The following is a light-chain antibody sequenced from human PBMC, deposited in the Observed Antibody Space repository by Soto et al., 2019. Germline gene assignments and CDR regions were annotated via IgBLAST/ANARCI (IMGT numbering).Light chain of an antibody. Sequence: EIVLTQSPDTLSLSPGERATLSCRASQSVSSSFLAWYHQKPGQAPRLLIYRASSRATGIPDRFTGSGSGTDYTLTISRLEPEDFAVYYCQQYESSPLTVGGGTKVYIK. CDR1: QSVSSSF. V-gene: IGKV3-20*01. J-gene: IGKJ4*01. CDR3: QQYESSPLT. CDR2: RAS.